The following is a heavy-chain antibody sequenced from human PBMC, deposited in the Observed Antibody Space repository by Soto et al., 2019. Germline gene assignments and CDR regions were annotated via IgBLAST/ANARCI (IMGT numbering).Heavy chain of an antibody. J-gene: IGHJ6*02. Sequence: QVQLVESGGGVVQPGRSLRLSCAASGFTFSSYGMHWVRQAPGKGLEWVAVIWCDGSNKYYADSVKGRFTISRDNSKNTLYLQMNILRAEDTAVYYCARDSSSWYGGDGMDVWGQGTTVTVSS. CDR1: GFTFSSYG. V-gene: IGHV3-33*01. CDR3: ARDSSSWYGGDGMDV. CDR2: IWCDGSNK. D-gene: IGHD6-13*01.